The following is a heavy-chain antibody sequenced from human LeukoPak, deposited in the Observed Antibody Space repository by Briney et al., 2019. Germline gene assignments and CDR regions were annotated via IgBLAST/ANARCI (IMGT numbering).Heavy chain of an antibody. V-gene: IGHV4-59*01. D-gene: IGHD2-15*01. CDR1: GGSISSYY. Sequence: SETLSLTCTVSGGSISSYYWSWIRQPPGKVLKWIGYIYYSGSTKYNPSLKSRVTISVDTSKNQFSLKLSYVTAADTAVYYCARGGSHCSGGSCYSLDWFDPWGQGTLVTVSS. CDR3: ARGGSHCSGGSCYSLDWFDP. J-gene: IGHJ5*02. CDR2: IYYSGST.